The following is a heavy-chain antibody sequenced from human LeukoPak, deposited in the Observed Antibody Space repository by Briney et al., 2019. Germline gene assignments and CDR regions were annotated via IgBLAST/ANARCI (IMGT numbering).Heavy chain of an antibody. Sequence: KPGGSLRLSXAASGFTFSSYSMNWVRQAPGKGLEWVSSITSRSYIYYADSVKGRFTISRDNAKNSLYLQMNSLRAEDTAVYYCTKRKHIVVVAWGQGTLVTVSS. D-gene: IGHD2-21*01. V-gene: IGHV3-21*01. CDR3: TKRKHIVVVA. CDR2: ITSRSYI. CDR1: GFTFSSYS. J-gene: IGHJ5*02.